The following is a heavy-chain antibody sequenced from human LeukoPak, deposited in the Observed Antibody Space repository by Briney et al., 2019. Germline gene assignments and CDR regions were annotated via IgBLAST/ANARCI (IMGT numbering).Heavy chain of an antibody. J-gene: IGHJ4*02. V-gene: IGHV1-69*05. Sequence: SVKLSCKASGGTFSSYAISWVRQAPGQGLEWMGGIIPIFGTANYAQKVQGRVTITTDESTSTAYMELSSLRSEDTAVYYCARDESIRPQSYWGQGTLVTVPS. CDR1: GGTFSSYA. CDR2: IIPIFGTA. CDR3: ARDESIRPQSY. D-gene: IGHD2-2*02.